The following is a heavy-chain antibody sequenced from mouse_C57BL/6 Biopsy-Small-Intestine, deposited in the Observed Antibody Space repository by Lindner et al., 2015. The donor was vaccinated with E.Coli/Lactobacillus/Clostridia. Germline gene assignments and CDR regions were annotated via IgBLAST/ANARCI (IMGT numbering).Heavy chain of an antibody. V-gene: IGHV1-85*01. J-gene: IGHJ3*01. D-gene: IGHD1-1*01. Sequence: VQLQESGPELVKPGASVKLSCKASGYTFTSYDINWVKQRPGQGLEWIGWIHPRDGSTKYNEKFKGKATLTVDTSSSTAYMELHSLTSEDSAVYFCARDYYGSSSFAYWGQGTLVTVSA. CDR1: GYTFTSYD. CDR2: IHPRDGST. CDR3: ARDYYGSSSFAY.